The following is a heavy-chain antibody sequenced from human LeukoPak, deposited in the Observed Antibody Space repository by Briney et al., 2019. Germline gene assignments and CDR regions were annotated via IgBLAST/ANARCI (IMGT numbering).Heavy chain of an antibody. Sequence: GGSLRLSCAAFGFTFSSYEMNWVRQAPGKGLEWVSYISSSGSTIYYADSVKGRFTISRDNAKNSLYLQMNSLRAEDTAVYYCARYPDQTIPYYYYYGMDVWGQGTTVTVSS. J-gene: IGHJ6*02. CDR2: ISSSGSTI. CDR3: ARYPDQTIPYYYYYGMDV. CDR1: GFTFSSYE. D-gene: IGHD2-2*01. V-gene: IGHV3-48*03.